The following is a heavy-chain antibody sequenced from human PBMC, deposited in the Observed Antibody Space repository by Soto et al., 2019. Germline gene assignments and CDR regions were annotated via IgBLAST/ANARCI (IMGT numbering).Heavy chain of an antibody. J-gene: IGHJ4*02. V-gene: IGHV3-23*01. CDR2: ISGGGSST. Sequence: PGGSLRFSCAASGFTFSNYAMSWVRQAPGKGLEWVSSISGGGSSTYYADSVKGRFTISRDNSKNTLYLQMNSLRAEDTAVYYCAKVPGYDYVWGTYHYFDYWGLGALVTVSS. CDR1: GFTFSNYA. CDR3: AKVPGYDYVWGTYHYFDY. D-gene: IGHD3-16*01.